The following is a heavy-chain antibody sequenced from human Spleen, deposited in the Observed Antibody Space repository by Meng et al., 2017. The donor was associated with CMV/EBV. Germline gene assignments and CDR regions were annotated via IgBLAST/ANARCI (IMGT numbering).Heavy chain of an antibody. Sequence: GGSLRLSCAASGFTFSGYAMSWVRQAPGKGLEWVSVIYTGAGRTYYADSVKGRFTISRDNPKNTLYLQMNSLRAEDTAVYYCARVQDYGDCQIIDPWGQGTLVTVSS. D-gene: IGHD4-17*01. V-gene: IGHV3-23*03. CDR1: GFTFSGYA. J-gene: IGHJ5*02. CDR3: ARVQDYGDCQIIDP. CDR2: IYTGAGRT.